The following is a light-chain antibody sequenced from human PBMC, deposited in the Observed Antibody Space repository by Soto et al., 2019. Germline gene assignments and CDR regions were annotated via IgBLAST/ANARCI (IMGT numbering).Light chain of an antibody. CDR1: SSDVGGYKY. Sequence: QSALTQPASVSGSPGQSITISCTGTSSDVGGYKYVSWYQHHPDRAPKLIMYDVNNRPAGVSNRFSGSKSGNTASLTISGLQAEDGADYYCIAYTASTIYVFGTVTKVTVL. J-gene: IGLJ1*01. CDR2: DVN. V-gene: IGLV2-14*01. CDR3: IAYTASTIYV.